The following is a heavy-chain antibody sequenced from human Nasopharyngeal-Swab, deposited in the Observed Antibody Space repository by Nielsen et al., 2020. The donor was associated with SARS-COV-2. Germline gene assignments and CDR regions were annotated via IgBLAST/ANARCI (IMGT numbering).Heavy chain of an antibody. D-gene: IGHD5-24*01. CDR3: ASGRVQFYFDY. V-gene: IGHV3-23*01. J-gene: IGHJ4*02. Sequence: LSLTCAASGFTFSNAWMSWVRQAPGKGLEWVSAISGSGGSTYYADSVKGRFTISRDNSKNTLYLQMNSLRAEDTAIYYCASGRVQFYFDYWGQGTLVTVSS. CDR2: ISGSGGST. CDR1: GFTFSNAW.